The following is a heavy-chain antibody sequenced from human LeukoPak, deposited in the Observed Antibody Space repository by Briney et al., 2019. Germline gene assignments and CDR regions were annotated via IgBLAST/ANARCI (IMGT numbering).Heavy chain of an antibody. Sequence: PGGSLRLSCAASGFTFDDYGMSWVRQAPGKGLEWVSGINWNGGSTGYADSVKGRFTIPRDNAKNSLYLQMNSLRAEDTALYYCARDVAVAGANNWFDPWGQGTLVTVSS. V-gene: IGHV3-20*04. J-gene: IGHJ5*02. CDR1: GFTFDDYG. D-gene: IGHD6-19*01. CDR2: INWNGGST. CDR3: ARDVAVAGANNWFDP.